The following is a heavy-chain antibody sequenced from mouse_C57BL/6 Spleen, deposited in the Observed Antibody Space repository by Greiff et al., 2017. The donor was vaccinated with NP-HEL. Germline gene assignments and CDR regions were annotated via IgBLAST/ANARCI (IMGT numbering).Heavy chain of an antibody. D-gene: IGHD2-10*02. V-gene: IGHV1-62-2*01. CDR1: GYTFTEYT. CDR2: FYPGSGSI. J-gene: IGHJ2*01. Sequence: QVQLKESGAELVKPGASVKLSCKASGYTFTEYTIHWVKQRSGQGLEWIGWFYPGSGSIKYNEKFKDKATLTADKSSSTVYMELSRLTSEDSAVYFCARHESRRYGNFHFDYWGQGTTLTVSS. CDR3: ARHESRRYGNFHFDY.